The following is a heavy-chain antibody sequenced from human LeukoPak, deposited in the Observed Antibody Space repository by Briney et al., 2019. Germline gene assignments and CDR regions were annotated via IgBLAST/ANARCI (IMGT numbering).Heavy chain of an antibody. D-gene: IGHD3-10*01. J-gene: IGHJ6*03. V-gene: IGHV3-48*01. Sequence: GGSLRLSCAASGFTFSSYETNWVRQAPGKGLEWVSYISSSSSTIYYADSVKGRFTISRDNAKNSLYLQMNSLRAEDTAVYYCARVRLGDMDVWGKGTTVTVSS. CDR1: GFTFSSYE. CDR2: ISSSSSTI. CDR3: ARVRLGDMDV.